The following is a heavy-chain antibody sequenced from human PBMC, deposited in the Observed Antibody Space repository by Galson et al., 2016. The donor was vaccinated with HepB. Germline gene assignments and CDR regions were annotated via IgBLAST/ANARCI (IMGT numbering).Heavy chain of an antibody. Sequence: QSGAEVKKPGESLKISCKGSGYSFTSNWIGWVRQMPGEGLEWMGIIYVGDSETRYSPSFEGQVTISADKTISTVYLQWSSLKASDTAMYFCARHRPNSFGSPSYFYYMDVWGKGTTVTVSS. CDR2: IYVGDSET. D-gene: IGHD5-18*01. V-gene: IGHV5-51*01. J-gene: IGHJ6*03. CDR1: GYSFTSNW. CDR3: ARHRPNSFGSPSYFYYMDV.